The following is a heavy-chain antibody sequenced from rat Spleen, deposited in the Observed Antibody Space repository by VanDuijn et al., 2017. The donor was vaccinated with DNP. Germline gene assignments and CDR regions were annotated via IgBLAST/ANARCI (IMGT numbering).Heavy chain of an antibody. CDR3: ARHYSCDYFDY. J-gene: IGHJ2*01. V-gene: IGHV5-58*01. Sequence: EVQLVETGGGLVQPGRSLKLSCVASGFTFSSYWMFWVRQAPGKGLEWVASINTDGGSTYYRDSVKGRFTISRDNAKSTLYLQMDSLRSEDTATYYCARHYSCDYFDYWGQGVMVTVSS. CDR2: INTDGGST. CDR1: GFTFSSYW. D-gene: IGHD1-1*01.